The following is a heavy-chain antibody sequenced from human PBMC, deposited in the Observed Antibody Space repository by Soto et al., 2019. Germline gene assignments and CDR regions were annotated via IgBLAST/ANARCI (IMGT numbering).Heavy chain of an antibody. CDR2: IYTSGST. Sequence: QVQLQESGPGLVKPSETLSLTCTVSGGSISSYYWSWIRQPAGKGLEWIGRIYTSGSTNYNPSLTSRVTMSVDTSKNQFSLKLSSVTAADTAVYYCARVAAVAGTDYYYGMDVWGQGTTVTVSS. D-gene: IGHD6-19*01. J-gene: IGHJ6*02. V-gene: IGHV4-4*07. CDR1: GGSISSYY. CDR3: ARVAAVAGTDYYYGMDV.